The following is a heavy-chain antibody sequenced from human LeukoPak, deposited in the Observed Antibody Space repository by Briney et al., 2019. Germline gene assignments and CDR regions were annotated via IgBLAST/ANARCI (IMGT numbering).Heavy chain of an antibody. CDR1: GYTFTSYD. CDR2: MNPNSGNT. Sequence: ASVKVSCKASGYTFTSYDINWVRQATGQGLEWMGWMNPNSGNTGYAQKFQGRVTMTRDTSTSTVYMELRSLRSDDTAVYYCARVVREIRGYYYYYGMDVWGQGTTVTVSS. V-gene: IGHV1-8*01. CDR3: ARVVREIRGYYYYYGMDV. D-gene: IGHD1-26*01. J-gene: IGHJ6*02.